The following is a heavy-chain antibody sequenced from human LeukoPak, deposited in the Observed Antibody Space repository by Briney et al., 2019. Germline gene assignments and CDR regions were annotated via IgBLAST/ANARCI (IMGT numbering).Heavy chain of an antibody. CDR1: GYTFTSYY. V-gene: IGHV1-46*01. J-gene: IGHJ4*02. CDR2: INPSGGST. CDR3: ASVVAAGYSSGWALDY. D-gene: IGHD6-19*01. Sequence: ASVKVSCKASGYTFTSYYMHWVRQAPGQGLEWMGIINPSGGSTSYAQKFQGRVTMTRDTSTSTVYMELSSLRSEDTAVYYCASVVAAGYSSGWALDYWGQGTLVTVSS.